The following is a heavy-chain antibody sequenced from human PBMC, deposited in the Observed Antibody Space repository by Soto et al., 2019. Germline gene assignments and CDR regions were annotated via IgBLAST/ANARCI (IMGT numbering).Heavy chain of an antibody. CDR3: ARGPEDHYYDSSGYRLDFDY. CDR2: ISAYNGNT. D-gene: IGHD3-22*01. CDR1: GYTFTSYG. Sequence: ASVKVSCRASGYTFTSYGISWVRQAPGQGLEWMGWISAYNGNTNYAQKLQGRVTMTTDTSTSTAYMELRSLRSDDTAVYYCARGPEDHYYDSSGYRLDFDYWGQGTLVTVSS. J-gene: IGHJ4*02. V-gene: IGHV1-18*01.